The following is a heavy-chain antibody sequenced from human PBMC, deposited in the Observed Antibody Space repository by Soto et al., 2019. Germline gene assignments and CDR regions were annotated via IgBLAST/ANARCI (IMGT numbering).Heavy chain of an antibody. J-gene: IGHJ3*02. D-gene: IGHD1-26*01. CDR1: GYTFTSYD. CDR2: MNPNSGNT. Sequence: ASVKVSCKASGYTFTSYDINWVRQATGQGLEWMGWMNPNSGNTGYAQKFQGRVTMTRNTSINTAYMELSSLRAEDTAVYYCAKETESGSYSRLFAFDIWGQGTMVTVSS. CDR3: AKETESGSYSRLFAFDI. V-gene: IGHV1-8*01.